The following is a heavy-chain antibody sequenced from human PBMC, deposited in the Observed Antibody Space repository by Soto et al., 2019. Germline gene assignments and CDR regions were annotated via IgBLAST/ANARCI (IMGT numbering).Heavy chain of an antibody. CDR1: GYSFTSYW. J-gene: IGHJ6*02. Sequence: EVQLVQSGAEVKKPGESLRISCKGSGYSFTSYWISWVRQMPGKGLEWMGRIDPSDSYTNYSPSFQGHVTISADKSISTAYLQWSSLKASDTAMYYCARLLIAAACKVVYYGMDVWGQGTTVTVSS. CDR3: ARLLIAAACKVVYYGMDV. D-gene: IGHD6-13*01. V-gene: IGHV5-10-1*01. CDR2: IDPSDSYT.